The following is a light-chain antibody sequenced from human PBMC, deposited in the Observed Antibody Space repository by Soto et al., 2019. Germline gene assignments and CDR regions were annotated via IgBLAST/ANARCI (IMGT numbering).Light chain of an antibody. CDR1: QSVSKY. CDR2: DAS. J-gene: IGKJ4*01. CDR3: QQRSNWSQIT. V-gene: IGKV3-11*01. Sequence: EIVLTQSPGTLSSSPGERATLSCRVSQSVSKYLVWYQQKAGQASRLLIHDASNRATGIPARYSGSCSGTDCPIIISSPEHEDVGVYYCQQRSNWSQITFGGGTKVDIQ.